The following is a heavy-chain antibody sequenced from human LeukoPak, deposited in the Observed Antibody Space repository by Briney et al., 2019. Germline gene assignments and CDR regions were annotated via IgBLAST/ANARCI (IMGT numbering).Heavy chain of an antibody. Sequence: GGSLRLSCAASGFTFGTYSMNWVRQAPGKGLEWVSSISSYSNYINYADSVKGRFTISRDNAKNSLYLQMNSLRAEDTAVYYCARARYGSGGYFFDFWGQGTLVTVSS. D-gene: IGHD3-10*01. CDR1: GFTFGTYS. V-gene: IGHV3-21*01. CDR3: ARARYGSGGYFFDF. CDR2: ISSYSNYI. J-gene: IGHJ4*02.